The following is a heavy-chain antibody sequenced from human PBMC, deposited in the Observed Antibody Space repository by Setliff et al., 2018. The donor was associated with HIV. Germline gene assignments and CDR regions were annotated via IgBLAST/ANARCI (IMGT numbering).Heavy chain of an antibody. J-gene: IGHJ4*02. Sequence: SETLSLTCTVSGGSVSSYYWSWIRQPPGKGLEWIGYIYTSGSTNYNPSLKSRVTISVDASTNQFSLKLSAVTAAHTAVYYCARGLSFYDPGGFDYWGQGTLVTVSS. V-gene: IGHV4-4*09. CDR3: ARGLSFYDPGGFDY. CDR1: GGSVSSYY. D-gene: IGHD3-22*01. CDR2: IYTSGST.